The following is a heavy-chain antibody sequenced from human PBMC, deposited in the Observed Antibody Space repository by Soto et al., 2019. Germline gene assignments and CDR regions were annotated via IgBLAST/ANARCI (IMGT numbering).Heavy chain of an antibody. CDR3: ATHSPAFDY. CDR1: GYTFTSYG. D-gene: IGHD2-21*01. V-gene: IGHV1-18*01. Sequence: QVQLVQSGPEVKKPGASVKVSCKTSGYTFTSYGISWVRQAPGQGLEWMGWITTDKGKTTYAQKFQGRVTMTTDTSTSTAYRELRTLRSNAAAVYHYATHSPAFDYWGQGTLVTVSS. CDR2: ITTDKGKT. J-gene: IGHJ4*02.